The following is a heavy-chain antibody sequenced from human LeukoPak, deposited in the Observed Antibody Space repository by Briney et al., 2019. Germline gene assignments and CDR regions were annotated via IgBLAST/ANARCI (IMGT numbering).Heavy chain of an antibody. J-gene: IGHJ6*03. D-gene: IGHD3-22*01. CDR2: MNPNSGNT. V-gene: IGHV1-8*03. Sequence: GASVKVSCKASGYTFTSYDINWVRQDTGQGLEWMGWMNPNSGNTGYAQKFQGRVTITRNTSISTAYMELSSLRSEDTAVYYCTRGSIAYYYMDVWGKGTTVTISS. CDR1: GYTFTSYD. CDR3: TRGSIAYYYMDV.